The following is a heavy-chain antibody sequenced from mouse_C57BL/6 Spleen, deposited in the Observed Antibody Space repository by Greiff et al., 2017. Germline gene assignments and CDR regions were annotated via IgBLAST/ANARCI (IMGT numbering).Heavy chain of an antibody. Sequence: EVKLVESGGGLVQPKGSLKLSCAASGFSFNTYAMNWVRQAPGKGLEWVARIRSKSNNYATYYADSVKDRFTISRDDSESMLYLQMNNLKTEDTAMYYCVRHEGPHWYFDVWGTGTTVTVSS. CDR3: VRHEGPHWYFDV. V-gene: IGHV10-1*01. J-gene: IGHJ1*03. CDR1: GFSFNTYA. CDR2: IRSKSNNYAT.